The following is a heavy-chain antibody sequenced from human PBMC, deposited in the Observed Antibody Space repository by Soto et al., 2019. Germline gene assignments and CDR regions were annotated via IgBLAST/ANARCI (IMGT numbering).Heavy chain of an antibody. Sequence: GGSLRLSCAASGCTFSSYALSWVRQAPGKGLEWVSAISCSSGCTYYADSVKGRFTISRDNTKNTLYLQRNSLRAEDTAVYYCARDLQPPDILTGSPRPPRYYYYMDVWGKGTTVTVSS. CDR2: ISCSSGCT. J-gene: IGHJ6*03. CDR3: ARDLQPPDILTGSPRPPRYYYYMDV. D-gene: IGHD3-9*01. V-gene: IGHV3-23*01. CDR1: GCTFSSYA.